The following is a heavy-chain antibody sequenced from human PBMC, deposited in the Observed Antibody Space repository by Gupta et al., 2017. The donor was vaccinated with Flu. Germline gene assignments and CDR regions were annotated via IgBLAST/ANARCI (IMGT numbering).Heavy chain of an antibody. CDR2: INKDGSEK. CDR3: TRGWAWAFDI. CDR1: GFTLSSYW. D-gene: IGHD1-26*01. V-gene: IGHV3-7*01. Sequence: EMQLVESGGGLVQPGGSLRLSCAASGFTLSSYWMYWVRQAPGRGLEWVASINKDGSEKYYVDSVKGRFTISRDDAKNSLYLQVNSLRAEDTAVFYCTRGWAWAFDIWGQGTMVTVSS. J-gene: IGHJ3*02.